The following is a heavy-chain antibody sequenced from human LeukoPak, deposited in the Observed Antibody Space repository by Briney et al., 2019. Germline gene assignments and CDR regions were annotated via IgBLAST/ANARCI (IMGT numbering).Heavy chain of an antibody. D-gene: IGHD3-3*01. V-gene: IGHV3-23*01. Sequence: PGASLRLSCAASGFTFSSYAMSWVRQAPGKGLEWASAISGSGGSTYYADSVKGRFTISRDNSKNTLYLQMNSLRAEDTAVYYCARCITIFGVVSYYYGMDVWGQGTTVTVSS. CDR1: GFTFSSYA. CDR2: ISGSGGST. CDR3: ARCITIFGVVSYYYGMDV. J-gene: IGHJ6*02.